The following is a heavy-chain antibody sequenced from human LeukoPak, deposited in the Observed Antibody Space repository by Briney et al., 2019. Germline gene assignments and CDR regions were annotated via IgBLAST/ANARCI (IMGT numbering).Heavy chain of an antibody. Sequence: SETLSLTCAVYGGSFSGYYWSWIRQPPGKGLEWIGEINHSGSTNYNPSLKSRVTISVDTSKNQFSLKLSSVTAADTAVYYCARSNLGLSQRQWLVRGRYFDYWGQGTLVTVSP. D-gene: IGHD6-19*01. V-gene: IGHV4-34*01. CDR1: GGSFSGYY. CDR2: INHSGST. J-gene: IGHJ4*02. CDR3: ARSNLGLSQRQWLVRGRYFDY.